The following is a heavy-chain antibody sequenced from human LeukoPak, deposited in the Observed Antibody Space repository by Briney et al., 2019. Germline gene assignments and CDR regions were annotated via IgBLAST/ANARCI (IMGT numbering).Heavy chain of an antibody. CDR3: ARDPSWGSGYYPFYFDY. CDR1: GFTFSSYS. CDR2: ISSSSSTI. D-gene: IGHD3-22*01. J-gene: IGHJ4*02. V-gene: IGHV3-48*02. Sequence: GGSLRLSCAASGFTFSSYSMNWVRQAPGKGLEWVSYISSSSSTIYYADSVKGRFTISRDDAKNSLYLQMNSLRDEDTAVYYCARDPSWGSGYYPFYFDYWGQGTLVTVSS.